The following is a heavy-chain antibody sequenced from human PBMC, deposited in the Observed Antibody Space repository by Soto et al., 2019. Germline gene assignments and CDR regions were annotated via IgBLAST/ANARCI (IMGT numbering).Heavy chain of an antibody. J-gene: IGHJ4*02. V-gene: IGHV3-15*07. CDR1: GFTFSNAG. Sequence: AGGSLRLSCAASGFTFSNAGMNWVRQAPGKGLEWVGRIKSKTDGGTTDYAAPVKGRFTISRDDSKNTLYLQMNSLKTEDTAVYYCTTDPVTMIVVVPSSGWGQGTLVTVSS. D-gene: IGHD3-22*01. CDR3: TTDPVTMIVVVPSSG. CDR2: IKSKTDGGTT.